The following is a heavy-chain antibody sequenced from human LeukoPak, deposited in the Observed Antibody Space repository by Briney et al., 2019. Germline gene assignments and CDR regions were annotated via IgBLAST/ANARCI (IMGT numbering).Heavy chain of an antibody. CDR3: ARDTLVWFDP. V-gene: IGHV4-30-4*01. CDR1: GGSISSGDYY. CDR2: IYYSGST. J-gene: IGHJ5*02. Sequence: SETLSLTCTVSGGSISSGDYYWSWIRQPPGKGLVWIGYIYYSGSTYYNPSLKSRVTISVDTSKNQFSLKLSSVTAADTAVYYCARDTLVWFDPWGQGTLVTVSS. D-gene: IGHD3-16*01.